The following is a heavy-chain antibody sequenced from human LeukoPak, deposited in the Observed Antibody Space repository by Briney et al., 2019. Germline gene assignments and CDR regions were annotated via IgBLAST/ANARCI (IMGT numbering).Heavy chain of an antibody. CDR2: INPSGGST. CDR3: ARDQRIAAAGTSGAFDY. CDR1: GYTFTSYY. Sequence: EASVKVSCKASGYTFTSYYMHWVRQAPGQGLEWMGIINPSGGSTSYAQKFQGRVTMTRDTSTSTVYMELSSLRSEDTAVYYCARDQRIAAAGTSGAFDYWGQGTLVTVSS. V-gene: IGHV1-46*01. D-gene: IGHD6-13*01. J-gene: IGHJ4*02.